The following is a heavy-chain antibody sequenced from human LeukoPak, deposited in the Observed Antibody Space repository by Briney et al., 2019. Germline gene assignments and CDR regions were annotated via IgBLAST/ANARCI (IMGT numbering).Heavy chain of an antibody. V-gene: IGHV3-23*01. J-gene: IGHJ4*02. Sequence: GGSLRLSCVASGFTFTSSWMSWVRQAPGKGLEWVSAISGSGGSTYYADSVKGRFTISRDNSKNTLYLQMNSLRAEDTAVYYCAKDPPPGSSGWSDWGQGTLVTVSS. CDR3: AKDPPPGSSGWSD. CDR1: GFTFTSSW. D-gene: IGHD6-19*01. CDR2: ISGSGGST.